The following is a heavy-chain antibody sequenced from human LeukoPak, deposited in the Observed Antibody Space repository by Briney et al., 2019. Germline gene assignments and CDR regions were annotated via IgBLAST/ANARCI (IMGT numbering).Heavy chain of an antibody. CDR2: IYHSGST. CDR3: ARGKQQLVRYFDY. CDR1: GYSISSGYY. V-gene: IGHV4-38-2*02. Sequence: PSETLSLTCTVSGYSISSGYYWGWIRQPPGKGLEWIGSIYHSGSTYYNPSLKSRVTISVDTSKNQFSLKLSSVTAADPAVYYCARGKQQLVRYFDYWGQGTLVTVSS. D-gene: IGHD6-13*01. J-gene: IGHJ4*02.